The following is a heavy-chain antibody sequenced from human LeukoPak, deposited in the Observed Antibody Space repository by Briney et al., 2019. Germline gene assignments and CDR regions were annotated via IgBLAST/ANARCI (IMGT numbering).Heavy chain of an antibody. J-gene: IGHJ3*02. CDR2: ISGTGGST. V-gene: IGHV3-23*01. D-gene: IGHD6-13*01. Sequence: PGGSLRLSCAASGLTFSSYAMSWVRQAPGKGLEWVSAISGTGGSTYYADSVKGRFTISRDNSKNTLYLQMNSLRAEDTAVYYCAKDLTPMDSRSRYTDAFDIWGQGTMVTVSS. CDR3: AKDLTPMDSRSRYTDAFDI. CDR1: GLTFSSYA.